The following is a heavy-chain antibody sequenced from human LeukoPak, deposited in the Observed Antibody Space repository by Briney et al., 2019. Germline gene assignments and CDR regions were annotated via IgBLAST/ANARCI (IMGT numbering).Heavy chain of an antibody. V-gene: IGHV3-21*01. J-gene: IGHJ1*01. D-gene: IGHD3-10*01. CDR1: GFTFSTYY. CDR2: ISTSSSYI. CDR3: ARGAFGELSRAEYFQH. Sequence: SGGSLRLSCAASGFTFSTYYMNWVRQAPGKGLEWVSSISTSSSYIYYADSVKGRFTISRDNAKNSLYLQMNSLRAEDTAVYYCARGAFGELSRAEYFQHWGQGTLVTVSS.